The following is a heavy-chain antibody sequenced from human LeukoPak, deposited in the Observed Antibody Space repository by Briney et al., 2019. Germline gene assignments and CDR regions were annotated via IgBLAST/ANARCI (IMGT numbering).Heavy chain of an antibody. V-gene: IGHV3-23*01. CDR1: GFTFSSYS. Sequence: PGGSLRLSCAASGFTFSSYSMNWVRQAPGKGLEWVTAISGSGGSTYYADSVKGRFTISRDNSKNTLYLQMNSLRAEDTAVYYCAKDRIAAAGSDYWGQGTLVTVSS. J-gene: IGHJ4*02. CDR3: AKDRIAAAGSDY. CDR2: ISGSGGST. D-gene: IGHD6-13*01.